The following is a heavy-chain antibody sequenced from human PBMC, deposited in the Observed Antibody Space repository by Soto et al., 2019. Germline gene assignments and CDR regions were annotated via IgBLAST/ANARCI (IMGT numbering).Heavy chain of an antibody. V-gene: IGHV4-4*02. Sequence: QVQLQESGPGLVKPSGTLSLTCAVSSGSISSSNWWSWVRQPPGKGLEWIGEIYHSGSTNYNPSLKIRVTISVDKSKNQFSLKLSSVTAADTAVYYCARGSMVRGVIITHYYMDVWGKGTTVTVSS. CDR1: SGSISSSNW. J-gene: IGHJ6*03. CDR2: IYHSGST. CDR3: ARGSMVRGVIITHYYMDV. D-gene: IGHD3-10*01.